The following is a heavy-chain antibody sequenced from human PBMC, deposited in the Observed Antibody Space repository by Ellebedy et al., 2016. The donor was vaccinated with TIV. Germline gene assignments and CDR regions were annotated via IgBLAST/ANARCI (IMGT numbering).Heavy chain of an antibody. J-gene: IGHJ4*02. CDR1: GASISSYY. D-gene: IGHD1-26*01. Sequence: GSLRLSCNVSGASISSYYWSWIRQPPGKGLEWIGYMSYSGSTNYNPSLKSRVTISVDTSKSQFSLKLTSVTAADTAVDYCASRASGRSDLGRGLYFENWGQGTLVTVSS. CDR3: ASRASGRSDLGRGLYFEN. CDR2: MSYSGST. V-gene: IGHV4-59*08.